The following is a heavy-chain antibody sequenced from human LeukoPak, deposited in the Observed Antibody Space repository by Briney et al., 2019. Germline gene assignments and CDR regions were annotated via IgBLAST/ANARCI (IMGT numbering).Heavy chain of an antibody. CDR3: ARGSGYSSGRYGY. V-gene: IGHV1-18*04. CDR2: ISAYNGNT. CDR1: GYTSTGYY. Sequence: ASVKVSCKASGYTSTGYYMHWVRQAPGQGLEWLGWISAYNGNTNYAQRLQGRVTMTTDTSTSTAYVELRSLRSDDTAVYYCARGSGYSSGRYGYWGQGTLVTVSS. J-gene: IGHJ4*02. D-gene: IGHD6-19*01.